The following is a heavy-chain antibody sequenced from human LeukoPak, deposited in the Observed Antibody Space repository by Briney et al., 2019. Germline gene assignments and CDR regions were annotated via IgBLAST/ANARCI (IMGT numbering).Heavy chain of an antibody. CDR2: IYTSGST. CDR3: ARGRESSSTGYYFDY. V-gene: IGHV4-61*02. D-gene: IGHD6-13*01. J-gene: IGHJ4*02. Sequence: SETLSLTCTVSGGSISSSSYYWSWIRQPAGKGLEWIGRIYTSGSTNYNPSLKSRVTMSVDTSKNQFTLKLSSVTAADTAVYYCARGRESSSTGYYFDYWGQGTLVTVSS. CDR1: GGSISSSSYY.